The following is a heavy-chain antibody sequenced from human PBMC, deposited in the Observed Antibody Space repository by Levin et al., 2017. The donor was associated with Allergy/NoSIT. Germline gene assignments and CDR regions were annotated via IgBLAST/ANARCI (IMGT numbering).Heavy chain of an antibody. CDR1: GFTFSTYS. D-gene: IGHD6-13*01. Sequence: QTGGSLRLSCAASGFTFSTYSMNWVRQAPGEGLEWVSYISTSTTIYYADSVKGRFTISRDNAKNSLYLQMNSLRDEDTAVYYCARDYRSSSWLGVDYWGQGTLVTVSS. V-gene: IGHV3-48*02. J-gene: IGHJ4*02. CDR3: ARDYRSSSWLGVDY. CDR2: ISTSTTI.